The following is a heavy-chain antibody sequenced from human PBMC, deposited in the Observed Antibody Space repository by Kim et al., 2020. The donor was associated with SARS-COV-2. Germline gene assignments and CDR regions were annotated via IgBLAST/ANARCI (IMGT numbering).Heavy chain of an antibody. J-gene: IGHJ5*02. CDR1: GGSFSGYY. V-gene: IGHV4-34*01. CDR2: INHSGST. Sequence: SETLSLTCAVYGGSFSGYYWSWIRQPPGKGLEWIGEINHSGSTNYNPSLKSRVTISVDTSKNQFSLRLSSVTAADTAVYYCARGPPAGPLWFDPWGQGTL. CDR3: ARGPPAGPLWFDP. D-gene: IGHD6-13*01.